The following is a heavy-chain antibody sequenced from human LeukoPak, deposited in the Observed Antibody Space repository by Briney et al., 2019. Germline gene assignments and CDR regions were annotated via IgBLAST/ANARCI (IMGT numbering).Heavy chain of an antibody. D-gene: IGHD3-22*01. CDR3: ARGIKGPYYYDSSLHAFDM. V-gene: IGHV1-18*01. Sequence: ASVKVSCKASGYTFTSYGISWVRQAPGQGLEWMGWISAYNGNTNYAQKLEGRVTMTTDTSTSTAYMELRSLRSDDTGAYYCARGIKGPYYYDSSLHAFDMCGEGTMVTVSS. CDR1: GYTFTSYG. CDR2: ISAYNGNT. J-gene: IGHJ3*02.